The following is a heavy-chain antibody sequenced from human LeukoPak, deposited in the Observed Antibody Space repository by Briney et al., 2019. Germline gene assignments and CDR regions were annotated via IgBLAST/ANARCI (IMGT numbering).Heavy chain of an antibody. J-gene: IGHJ4*02. D-gene: IGHD6-13*01. Sequence: GGSLRLSCAVSGFTVSSNYMSWVRLAPGKGLEWVSIIYGGGTTYYADSVKARITITRDNSKNTVYLQMNSLRAEDTAVYYCARVGYINSWYSSPPFDYWGQGNLVTVSS. CDR2: IYGGGTT. CDR3: ARVGYINSWYSSPPFDY. CDR1: GFTVSSNY. V-gene: IGHV3-66*01.